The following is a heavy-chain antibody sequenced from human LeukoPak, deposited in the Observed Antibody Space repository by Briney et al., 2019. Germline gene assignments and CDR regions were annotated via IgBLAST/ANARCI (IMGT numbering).Heavy chain of an antibody. Sequence: ASVKVSCKASGYTFTSYYMHWVRQAPGQGLEWMGIINPSGGSTSYAQKFQGRVTMTRDMSTSTDYMELSSLRSEDTAVYYCAREVWAGSPYYNGSGSYLYYFDYWGQGTLVTVSS. V-gene: IGHV1-46*01. J-gene: IGHJ4*02. CDR3: AREVWAGSPYYNGSGSYLYYFDY. D-gene: IGHD3-10*01. CDR2: INPSGGST. CDR1: GYTFTSYY.